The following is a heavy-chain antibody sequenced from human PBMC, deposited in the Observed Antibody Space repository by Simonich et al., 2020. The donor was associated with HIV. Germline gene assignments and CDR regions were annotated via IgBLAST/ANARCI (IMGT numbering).Heavy chain of an antibody. J-gene: IGHJ1*01. CDR1: GGSFSGYY. D-gene: IGHD6-13*01. CDR3: ARLTAGGLGEYFQH. CDR2: TNHSGST. Sequence: QVQLQQWGAGLLKPSETLSLTCAVYGGSFSGYYWSWIRQPPGKGLEWIGETNHSGSTNSNPPLKRRVTISVDTSKNQFSLKLSSVTAADTAVYYCARLTAGGLGEYFQHWGQGTLVTVSS. V-gene: IGHV4-34*01.